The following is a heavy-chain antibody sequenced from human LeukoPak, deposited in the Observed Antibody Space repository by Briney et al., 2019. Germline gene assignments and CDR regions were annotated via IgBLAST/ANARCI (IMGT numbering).Heavy chain of an antibody. CDR2: ISWDSGSI. V-gene: IGHV3-9*01. Sequence: GGSLRLSCAASGFTLDDYAMHWVRQAPGKALEWVSGISWDSGSIGYADSVKGRFTISRDNAKNSLYLQMNSLRAEDTALYYCAKGHSSSWYSDYFDYWGQGTLVTVSS. J-gene: IGHJ4*02. CDR1: GFTLDDYA. D-gene: IGHD6-13*01. CDR3: AKGHSSSWYSDYFDY.